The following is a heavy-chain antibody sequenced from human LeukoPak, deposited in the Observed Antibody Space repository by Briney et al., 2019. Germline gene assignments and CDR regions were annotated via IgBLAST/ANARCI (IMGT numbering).Heavy chain of an antibody. CDR1: GFSFSTYW. D-gene: IGHD3-10*01. CDR2: INQDGTEK. J-gene: IGHJ4*02. V-gene: IGHV3-7*01. CDR3: AKVAKYYYGPETYYFFEQ. Sequence: GGSLRLSCAASGFSFSTYWMSWVRQAPGKGLEWVANINQDGTEKYYVDSVKGRFTVSRDYAKNSLYLQMNSLRVEDTAVYYCAKVAKYYYGPETYYFFEQWGQGTPVTASS.